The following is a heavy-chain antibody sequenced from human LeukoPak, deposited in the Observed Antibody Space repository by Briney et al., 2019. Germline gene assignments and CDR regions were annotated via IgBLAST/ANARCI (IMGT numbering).Heavy chain of an antibody. D-gene: IGHD3-9*01. CDR1: GFTFSSYW. Sequence: GGSLRLSCAASGFTFSSYWMSWVRQAPGKGLEWVANIKQDGSEKYYVDSVKGRFTISRDNAKNSLYLQMNSLRAEDTAVYYCARYYDLLTGYYRRWFDPWGQGTLVTVSS. V-gene: IGHV3-7*03. CDR2: IKQDGSEK. CDR3: ARYYDLLTGYYRRWFDP. J-gene: IGHJ5*02.